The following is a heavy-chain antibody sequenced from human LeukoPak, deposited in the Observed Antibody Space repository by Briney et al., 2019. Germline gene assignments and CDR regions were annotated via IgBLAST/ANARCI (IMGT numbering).Heavy chain of an antibody. V-gene: IGHV4-59*11. J-gene: IGHJ4*02. CDR2: IYHSGST. CDR3: ARVGGTIFGVVNRGAFDY. D-gene: IGHD3-3*01. CDR1: DDSISSQY. Sequence: SETLSLTCSVSDDSISSQYWSWMRQPPGKGLEGIGDIYHSGSTKYNPSLKSRVTMSLDTSKNQFSLNLSSVTAADTAVYYCARVGGTIFGVVNRGAFDYWGQGTLVTVSS.